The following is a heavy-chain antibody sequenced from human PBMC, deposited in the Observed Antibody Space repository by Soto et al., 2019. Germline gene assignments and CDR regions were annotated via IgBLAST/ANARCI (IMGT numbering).Heavy chain of an antibody. CDR1: GGSITTGGYY. D-gene: IGHD2-15*01. CDR2: RYYSEST. V-gene: IGHV4-31*03. J-gene: IGHJ4*02. CDR3: ARTKCSGGSCYSWSLGY. Sequence: SETLSLTCTVSGGSITTGGYYWSWIRQLPGKGLEWIGHRYYSESTYYNPSLKSRVSISLDTSKNQFSLKLSFVTAADTAMYYCARTKCSGGSCYSWSLGYWGQGTPVTVSS.